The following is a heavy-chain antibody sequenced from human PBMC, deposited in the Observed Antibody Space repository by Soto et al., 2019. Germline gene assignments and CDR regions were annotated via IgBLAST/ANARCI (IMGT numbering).Heavy chain of an antibody. D-gene: IGHD6-6*01. Sequence: WIRQPPGKGLEWMGWINAGNGNTKYSQKFQGRVTITRDTSASTAYMELSSLRSEDTAVYYCASSSSYYYGMDVWGQGTTVTVSS. CDR2: INAGNGNT. J-gene: IGHJ6*02. V-gene: IGHV1-3*01. CDR3: ASSSSYYYGMDV.